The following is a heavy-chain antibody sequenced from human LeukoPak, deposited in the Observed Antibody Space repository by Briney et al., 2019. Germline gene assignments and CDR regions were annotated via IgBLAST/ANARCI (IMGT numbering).Heavy chain of an antibody. CDR2: INSNSRTI. V-gene: IGHV3-48*02. J-gene: IGHJ4*02. CDR1: GFTFSTYM. D-gene: IGHD1-26*01. Sequence: GGSLRLSCAASGFTFSTYMMNWVRQAPGKGLEWVSYINSNSRTIYYADSVKGRFTVSRDNAKNSLYLQMNSLRDEDTAVYYCARDPTISGSYSDYWGQGTLVTASS. CDR3: ARDPTISGSYSDY.